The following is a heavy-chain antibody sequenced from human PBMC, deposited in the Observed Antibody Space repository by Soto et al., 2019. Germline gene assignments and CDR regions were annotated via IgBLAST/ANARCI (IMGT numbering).Heavy chain of an antibody. V-gene: IGHV1-46*03. J-gene: IGHJ6*03. Sequence: ASVKVSCKASGYTFTSYYMHWVRQAPGEGLEWMGIINPSGGSTSYAQKFQGRVTMTRDTSTSTVYMELSSLRSEDTAVYYCARESSSGSLQSYYYYYMDVWAKGTTVTVSS. D-gene: IGHD3-10*01. CDR1: GYTFTSYY. CDR3: ARESSSGSLQSYYYYYMDV. CDR2: INPSGGST.